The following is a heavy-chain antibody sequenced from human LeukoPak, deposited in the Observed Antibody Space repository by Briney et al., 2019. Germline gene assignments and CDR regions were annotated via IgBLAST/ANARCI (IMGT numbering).Heavy chain of an antibody. J-gene: IGHJ4*02. D-gene: IGHD7-27*01. V-gene: IGHV4-39*01. Sequence: PSETLSLTCTVSSGSISSSNYYWAWIRQPPGKGLEWIGSMYYTGSSFYKPSLKSRVTISVDTSKNQFSLRLRSVTAADTAVYYCARHHPKINWGHSFDYWGQGILVTVSS. CDR2: MYYTGSS. CDR3: ARHHPKINWGHSFDY. CDR1: SGSISSSNYY.